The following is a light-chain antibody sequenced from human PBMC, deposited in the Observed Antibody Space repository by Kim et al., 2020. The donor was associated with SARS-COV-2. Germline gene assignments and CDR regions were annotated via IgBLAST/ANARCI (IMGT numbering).Light chain of an antibody. CDR2: AAS. CDR3: QQVNSLPWT. CDR1: QDITRW. V-gene: IGKV1-12*01. Sequence: DIQMTQSPSSVSASVGDRVTISCRASQDITRWLSWYQQKPGKAPQVLIYAASSLQGGVPSRFSGSGSGTDFTLTISSLQPEDFATYYCQQVNSLPWTFGQGTKVDIK. J-gene: IGKJ1*01.